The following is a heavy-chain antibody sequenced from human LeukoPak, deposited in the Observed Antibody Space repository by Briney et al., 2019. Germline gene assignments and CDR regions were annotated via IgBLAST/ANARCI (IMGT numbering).Heavy chain of an antibody. Sequence: PGGSLRLSCEAPGFTFASHAMIWVRQAPGKGLEWVSGISGSGGSAFYAGSVRGRFTFSRDNSENTLLLQMNSLRAEDTAVYFCARGGGRFVHSAGVGGLMDVWGKGTTVTVSS. V-gene: IGHV3-23*01. CDR3: ARGGGRFVHSAGVGGLMDV. D-gene: IGHD6-13*01. J-gene: IGHJ6*04. CDR1: GFTFASHA. CDR2: ISGSGGSA.